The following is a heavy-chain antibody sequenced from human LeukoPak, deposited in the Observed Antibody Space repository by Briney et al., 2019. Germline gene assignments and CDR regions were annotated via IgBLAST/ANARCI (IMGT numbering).Heavy chain of an antibody. V-gene: IGHV3-15*01. Sequence: GGSLRLSCAASGFTFSNAWMSWVRQAPGKGLEWVGRIKRKTDGGTTDYAAPVKGRFTISRDDSKNTLYLQMNSLKIEDTAVYYCTHAPRWFGEMPQRFPENWFDPWGPGTLVTVSS. CDR2: IKRKTDGGTT. D-gene: IGHD3-10*01. CDR3: THAPRWFGEMPQRFPENWFDP. J-gene: IGHJ5*02. CDR1: GFTFSNAW.